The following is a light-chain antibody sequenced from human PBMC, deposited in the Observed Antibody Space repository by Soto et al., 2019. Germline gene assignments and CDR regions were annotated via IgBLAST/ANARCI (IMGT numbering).Light chain of an antibody. Sequence: DIEVTQSPSTLSGSVGDRFTITCRASQTISSWLAWYQQKTGKAPKLLIYKASTLKSGVPSRFSGSGYGTEFTLTISSLQTDDFATYYCQHYNSYSEAFGQGTKVDIK. J-gene: IGKJ1*01. CDR2: KAS. CDR1: QTISSW. V-gene: IGKV1-5*03. CDR3: QHYNSYSEA.